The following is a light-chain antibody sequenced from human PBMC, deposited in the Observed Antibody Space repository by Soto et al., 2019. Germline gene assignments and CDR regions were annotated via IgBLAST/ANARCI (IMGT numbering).Light chain of an antibody. CDR2: DAS. J-gene: IGKJ1*01. V-gene: IGKV1D-13*01. CDR1: QGISSA. CDR3: QHFNNCLRT. Sequence: AIQLTQSPSSLSASVGDSVTITCRASQGISSALAWYQQKTGKAPKLLIYDASSLQSGVPSRFSGSGSGTDFSLTISSLQPEDFATYYCQHFNNCLRTFGQGNRVEIK.